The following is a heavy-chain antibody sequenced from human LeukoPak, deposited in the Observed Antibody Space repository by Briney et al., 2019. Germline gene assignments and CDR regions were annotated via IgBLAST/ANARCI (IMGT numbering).Heavy chain of an antibody. CDR3: ARFSEVYYYVDV. CDR1: GFTFDDYA. Sequence: GGSLRLSCAASGFTFDDYAMHWVRQAPGKGLEWVSLISWDGGSTYYADSVKGRFTISRDNSKNSLYLQMNSLRAEDTAVYFCARFSEVYYYVDVWGTGTTVTVSS. V-gene: IGHV3-43D*03. J-gene: IGHJ6*03. CDR2: ISWDGGST. D-gene: IGHD3-3*01.